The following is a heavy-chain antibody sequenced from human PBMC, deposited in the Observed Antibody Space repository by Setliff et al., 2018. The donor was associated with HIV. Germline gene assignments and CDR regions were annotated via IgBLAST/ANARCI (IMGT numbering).Heavy chain of an antibody. CDR2: FNPEDGEI. Sequence: ASVKVSCKASGYTFSDYYIHWVKQAPGKGLEWMGRFNPEDGEIIYAEKFQGRVTIAADTSTDTAYMELSSLTSEDTAVYYCAGGGGSSYLYHSRGSEYFQYWGQGALVTVSS. J-gene: IGHJ1*01. CDR1: GYTFSDYY. CDR3: AGGGGSSYLYHSRGSEYFQY. D-gene: IGHD3-22*01. V-gene: IGHV1-69-2*01.